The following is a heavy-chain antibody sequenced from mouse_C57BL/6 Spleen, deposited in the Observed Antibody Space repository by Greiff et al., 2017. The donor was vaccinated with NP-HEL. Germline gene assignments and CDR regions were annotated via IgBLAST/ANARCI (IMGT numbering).Heavy chain of an antibody. Sequence: LQESGPELVKPGASVKISCKASGYAFSSSWMNWVKQRPGKGLEWIGRIYPGDGDTNYNGKFKGKATLTADKSSSTAYMQRSSLTSEDSAVYFCARAGSYDYDGSWFAYWGQGTLVTVSA. CDR1: GYAFSSSW. CDR3: ARAGSYDYDGSWFAY. CDR2: IYPGDGDT. D-gene: IGHD2-4*01. J-gene: IGHJ3*01. V-gene: IGHV1-82*01.